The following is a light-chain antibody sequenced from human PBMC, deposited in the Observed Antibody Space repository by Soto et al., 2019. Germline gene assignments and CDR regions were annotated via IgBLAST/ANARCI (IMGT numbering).Light chain of an antibody. CDR3: QQYAGPPTT. J-gene: IGKJ5*01. CDR1: QTVSNNY. CDR2: GAS. V-gene: IGKV3-20*01. Sequence: ILLTQSPVTLSLSPGDRATLSCRASQTVSNNYLAWCQQKPGQAPRVIMYGASRRATGIPDRFSGGGSGTDFTLTISRLEPEDFAVYFCQQYAGPPTTFGQGTRLEIK.